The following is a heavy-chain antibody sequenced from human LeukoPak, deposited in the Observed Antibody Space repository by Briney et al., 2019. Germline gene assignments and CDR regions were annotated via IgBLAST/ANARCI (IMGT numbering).Heavy chain of an antibody. J-gene: IGHJ4*02. CDR3: ARGSMVAQRGYFDY. CDR2: IITIFGTT. Sequence: SVKVSCKASGGTFTPSAISWVRQAPGQGVKSRGRIITIFGTTNYAQKFQGRVRITADKSTSTAYMELSSLRSEDTAVYYCARGSMVAQRGYFDYWDQAILVTVSS. V-gene: IGHV1-69*06. CDR1: GGTFTPSA. D-gene: IGHD2-15*01.